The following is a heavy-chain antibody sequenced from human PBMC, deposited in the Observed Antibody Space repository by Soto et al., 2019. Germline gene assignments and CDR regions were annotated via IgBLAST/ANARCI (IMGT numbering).Heavy chain of an antibody. J-gene: IGHJ6*02. Sequence: ASVKVSCKASAYTFTRSGISWVRQAPGQGLEWMGWISTYNGDTNYAQKFQGRVTMTTDTSTSTAYMELRSLRSDDTAVYYCAREGVAPYYYYGMDVWGQGTTVTVSS. CDR3: AREGVAPYYYYGMDV. CDR2: ISTYNGDT. V-gene: IGHV1-18*01. CDR1: AYTFTRSG. D-gene: IGHD5-12*01.